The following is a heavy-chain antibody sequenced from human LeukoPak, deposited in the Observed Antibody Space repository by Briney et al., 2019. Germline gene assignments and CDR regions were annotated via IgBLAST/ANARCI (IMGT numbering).Heavy chain of an antibody. CDR1: GYTFTGYY. CDR2: INPNSGGT. D-gene: IGHD1-26*01. CDR3: ARARPPSGSYNPNWFDP. Sequence: ASVKVSCKASGYTFTGYYMHWVRQAPGQGLEWMGWINPNSGGTNYAQTFQGRVTMTRDTSISTAYMELSRLRSDDTAVYYCARARPPSGSYNPNWFDPWGQGTLVTVSS. V-gene: IGHV1-2*02. J-gene: IGHJ5*02.